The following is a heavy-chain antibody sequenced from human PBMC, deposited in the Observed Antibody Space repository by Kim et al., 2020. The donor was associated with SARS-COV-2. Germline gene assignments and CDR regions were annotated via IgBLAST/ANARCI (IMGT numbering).Heavy chain of an antibody. V-gene: IGHV3-74*01. D-gene: IGHD3-22*01. CDR3: ARVGDSSGYYYDYYYGMDV. J-gene: IGHJ6*02. Sequence: GGSLRLSCAASGFTFSSYWMHWVRQAPGKGLVWVSRINSDGSSTSYADSVKGRFTISRDNAKNTLYLQMNSLRAEDTAVYYCARVGDSSGYYYDYYYGMDVWGQGTTVTVSS. CDR2: INSDGSST. CDR1: GFTFSSYW.